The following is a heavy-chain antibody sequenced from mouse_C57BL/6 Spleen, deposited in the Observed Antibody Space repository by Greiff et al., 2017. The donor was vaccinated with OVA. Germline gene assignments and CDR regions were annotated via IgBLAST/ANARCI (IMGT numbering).Heavy chain of an antibody. J-gene: IGHJ4*01. Sequence: QVQLQQPGAELVRPGTSVKLSCKASGYTFTSYWMPWVKQRPGQGLEWIGVIDPSDSYTNYNHKFKGKATLTVDTSSSTAYMQLSSLTSEDSAVYYCARRGELQEDMDYWGQGTSVTVSS. V-gene: IGHV1-59*01. CDR1: GYTFTSYW. D-gene: IGHD2-1*01. CDR3: ARRGELQEDMDY. CDR2: IDPSDSYT.